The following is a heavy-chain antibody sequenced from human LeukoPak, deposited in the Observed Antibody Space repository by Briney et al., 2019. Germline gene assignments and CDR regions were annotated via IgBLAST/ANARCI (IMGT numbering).Heavy chain of an antibody. CDR3: ARVSYCSGGSCYGEWAPFDY. Sequence: GGSLRLSCAASGFTFSSYSMNWVRQAPGKGLEWVSSISSGSSYIYYADSVKGRFTISRDNAKNSLYLQMNSLRAEDTAVYYCARVSYCSGGSCYGEWAPFDYWGQGTLVTVSS. D-gene: IGHD2-15*01. CDR2: ISSGSSYI. V-gene: IGHV3-21*01. CDR1: GFTFSSYS. J-gene: IGHJ4*02.